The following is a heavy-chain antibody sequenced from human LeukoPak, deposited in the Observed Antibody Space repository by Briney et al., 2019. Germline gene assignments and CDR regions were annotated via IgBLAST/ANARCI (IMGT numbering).Heavy chain of an antibody. V-gene: IGHV3-23*01. Sequence: GGSLRLSCAASGFTFNNYAMSWVRHAPGMGLEWLSYVSGSGGATYYADSVKGRFTISRDNSKNTVYLQMGSLSAEDTAVYYGAKNRGGTYKYYMDVWGNGTTVTVSS. CDR2: VSGSGGAT. D-gene: IGHD1-1*01. J-gene: IGHJ6*03. CDR3: AKNRGGTYKYYMDV. CDR1: GFTFNNYA.